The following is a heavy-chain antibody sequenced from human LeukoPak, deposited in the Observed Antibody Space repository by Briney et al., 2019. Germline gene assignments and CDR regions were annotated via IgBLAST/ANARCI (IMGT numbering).Heavy chain of an antibody. CDR2: IYPGDSDT. CDR1: GYSFTSYW. CDR3: ARQIIDYGDYVDFDY. J-gene: IGHJ4*02. Sequence: GESLKISCKGSGYSFTSYWIGWVRQMPGKGLEWMGIIYPGDSDTRYSPSFQGQVTISADKSISTAYLQWSSLKASDTAMYYCARQIIDYGDYVDFDYWGQGTLVTVSS. V-gene: IGHV5-51*01. D-gene: IGHD4-17*01.